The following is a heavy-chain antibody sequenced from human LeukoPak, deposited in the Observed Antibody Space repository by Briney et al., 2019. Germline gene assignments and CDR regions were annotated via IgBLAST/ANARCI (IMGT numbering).Heavy chain of an antibody. CDR3: ARAPKPQSSGWYDDAFDI. CDR1: GGTFSSYA. J-gene: IGHJ3*02. D-gene: IGHD6-19*01. CDR2: IIPIFGTA. V-gene: IGHV1-69*13. Sequence: SVNVSCKASGGTFSSYAISWVGQAPGQGLEWLGGIIPIFGTANYAQKFQGRVTITADESTSTAYMELGSLRSEDTAVYYCARAPKPQSSGWYDDAFDIWGQGTMVTVSS.